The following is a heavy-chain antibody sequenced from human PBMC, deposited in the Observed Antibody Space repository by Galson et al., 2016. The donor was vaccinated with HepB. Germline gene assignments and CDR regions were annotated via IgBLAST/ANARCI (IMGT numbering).Heavy chain of an antibody. CDR3: AKERLVRRSFDH. D-gene: IGHD1-1*01. CDR2: ISTRRTT. V-gene: IGHV3-23*01. CDR1: GFVFSNFG. J-gene: IGHJ4*02. Sequence: SLRLSCAASGFVFSNFGLSWVHQAPGKGLEWVASISTRRTTYYSDSVQGRFTVSRDNSNNTLYLQMNGLRAKDTAVYYCAKERLVRRSFDHWGQGALVTLSS.